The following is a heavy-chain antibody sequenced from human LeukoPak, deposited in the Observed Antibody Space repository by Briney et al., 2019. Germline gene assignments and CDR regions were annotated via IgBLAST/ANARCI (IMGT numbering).Heavy chain of an antibody. V-gene: IGHV1-69*13. CDR2: IIPIFGTA. CDR3: ARDFSSWYERPHTGFDY. Sequence: ASVKVSCKASGGTFRTYAISWVRQAPGQGLEWMGGIIPIFGTANYAQKFQGRVTITADEFTSAAYMELSSLRSEDTAVYYCARDFSSWYERPHTGFDYWGQGTLVTVSS. D-gene: IGHD6-13*01. J-gene: IGHJ4*02. CDR1: GGTFRTYA.